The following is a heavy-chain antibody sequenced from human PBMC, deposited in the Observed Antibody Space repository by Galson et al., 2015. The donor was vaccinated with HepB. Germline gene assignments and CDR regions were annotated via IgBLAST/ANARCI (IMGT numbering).Heavy chain of an antibody. V-gene: IGHV1-18*04. CDR1: GYTFTVNG. Sequence: SVKVSCKASGYTFTVNGISWVRQAPGQGLEWMGWISANSGDTKYAPNLQGRVTLTRNTSTSTAYLELRSLRSDDTATYYCARDRDYRFDYWGQGTLVTVSS. CDR2: ISANSGDT. D-gene: IGHD4/OR15-4a*01. CDR3: ARDRDYRFDY. J-gene: IGHJ4*02.